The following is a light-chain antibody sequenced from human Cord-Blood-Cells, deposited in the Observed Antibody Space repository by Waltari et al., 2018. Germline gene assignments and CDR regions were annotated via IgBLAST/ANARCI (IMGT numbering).Light chain of an antibody. CDR1: QSVSSY. Sequence: EIVLTQSPVTLSLSPGERATLSCRASQSVSSYLAWSQQNPGPAPRLLIYNASERAAGIPARFSGSRSGTDFSLTISSLVHKEFAIYDCQLRSNWIFTFGPGTKVDIK. J-gene: IGKJ3*01. CDR2: NAS. V-gene: IGKV3-11*01. CDR3: QLRSNWIFT.